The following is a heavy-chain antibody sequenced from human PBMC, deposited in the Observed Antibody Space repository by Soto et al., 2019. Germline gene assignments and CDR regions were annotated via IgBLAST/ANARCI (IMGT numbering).Heavy chain of an antibody. D-gene: IGHD3-22*01. V-gene: IGHV4-31*03. CDR3: AREHRSGFYYFDY. CDR1: GGSISSGGYY. J-gene: IGHJ4*02. Sequence: SETLSLTCTVSGGSISSGGYYWSWIRQHPGKGLEWIGYIYYSGSTYYNPSLKSRVTISVDTSKNQFSLKLSSVTAADTAVYYCAREHRSGFYYFDYWGKGTLVTVSS. CDR2: IYYSGST.